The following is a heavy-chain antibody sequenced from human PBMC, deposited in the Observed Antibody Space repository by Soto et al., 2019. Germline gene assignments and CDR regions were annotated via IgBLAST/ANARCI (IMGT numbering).Heavy chain of an antibody. D-gene: IGHD3-3*01. V-gene: IGHV4-4*07. J-gene: IGHJ5*01. Sequence: SETLSLTCSVSGGTISGYYWTWIRQPAGKGLEWIGRIYSSGNTKYNPSLQSRVTMSLDTSNNQFSLRLTSVTAADTAVYYCARGQRFSDWFDSWGQGTLVTVSS. CDR1: GGTISGYY. CDR2: IYSSGNT. CDR3: ARGQRFSDWFDS.